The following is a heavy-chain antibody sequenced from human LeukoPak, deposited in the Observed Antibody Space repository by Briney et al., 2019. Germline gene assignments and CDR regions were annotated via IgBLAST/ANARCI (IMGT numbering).Heavy chain of an antibody. J-gene: IGHJ4*02. CDR1: GYTFSTFG. D-gene: IGHD3-16*01. CDR3: ARAPREGAFDY. CDR2: ISIYNGDT. V-gene: IGHV1-18*01. Sequence: VASVKVSCKASGYTFSTFGITWVRQAPGQGLEWMGWISIYNGDTHFAQRLQGRVSLTTDTSTNTAYMELRSLGSDDTAMYFCARAPREGAFDYWGQGTRVTVSS.